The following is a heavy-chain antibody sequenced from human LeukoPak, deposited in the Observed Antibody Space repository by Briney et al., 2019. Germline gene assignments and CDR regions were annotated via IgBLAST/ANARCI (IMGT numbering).Heavy chain of an antibody. D-gene: IGHD5-24*01. J-gene: IGHJ4*02. CDR1: GYTFTSYD. Sequence: GASVKVSCKASGYTFTSYDINWVRQATGRGLEWMGWMNPNSGNTGYAQKFQGRVTMTRNTSISTAYMELSSLRSEDTAVYYCARAAPARWLQPNYWGQGTLVTVSS. CDR3: ARAAPARWLQPNY. V-gene: IGHV1-8*01. CDR2: MNPNSGNT.